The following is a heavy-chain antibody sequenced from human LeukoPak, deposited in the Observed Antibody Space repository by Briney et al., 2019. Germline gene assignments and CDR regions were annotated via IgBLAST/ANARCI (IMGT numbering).Heavy chain of an antibody. J-gene: IGHJ6*02. CDR3: AKVGRVTVTTIRNRYYYGMDV. CDR1: GFTFSSYA. Sequence: GGSLRLSCAASGFTFSSYAMSWVRQAPGKGREWVSAISGSGGSTYYADSVKGRFTISRDNSKNTLYLQMNSLRAEDTAVYYCAKVGRVTVTTIRNRYYYGMDVWGQGTTVTVSS. V-gene: IGHV3-23*01. CDR2: ISGSGGST. D-gene: IGHD4-17*01.